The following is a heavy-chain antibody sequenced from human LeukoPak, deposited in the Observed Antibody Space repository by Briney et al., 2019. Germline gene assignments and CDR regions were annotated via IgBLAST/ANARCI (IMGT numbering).Heavy chain of an antibody. CDR3: ARDLSGWYSNWFDP. Sequence: ASVKVSCKASGYTFTSYAMHWVRQAPGQRLEWMGWINAGNGNTKYSQKFQGRVTITRDTSAGTAYMEPSSLRSEDTAVYYCARDLSGWYSNWFDPWGQGTLVTVSS. CDR1: GYTFTSYA. J-gene: IGHJ5*02. D-gene: IGHD6-19*01. CDR2: INAGNGNT. V-gene: IGHV1-3*01.